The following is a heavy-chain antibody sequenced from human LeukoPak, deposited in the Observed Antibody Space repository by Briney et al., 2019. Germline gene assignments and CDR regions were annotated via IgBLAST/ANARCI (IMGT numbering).Heavy chain of an antibody. V-gene: IGHV1-69*01. CDR3: ARDYKGVPAAPGGYFDY. CDR2: IIPIFGTA. J-gene: IGHJ4*02. CDR1: GGTFSSYA. D-gene: IGHD2-2*01. Sequence: SVKVSCKASGGTFSSYAISWVRQAPGQGLEWMGGIIPIFGTANYAQKFQGRVTITADESTSTAYMELSSLRSEDTAVYYCARDYKGVPAAPGGYFDYWGQGTLVTVSS.